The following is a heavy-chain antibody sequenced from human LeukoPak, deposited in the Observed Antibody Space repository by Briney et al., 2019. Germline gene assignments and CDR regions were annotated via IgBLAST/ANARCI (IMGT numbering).Heavy chain of an antibody. CDR2: IYYSGST. D-gene: IGHD6-6*01. J-gene: IGHJ4*02. CDR1: GGSISSSSYY. CDR3: ARQGYSSSSGYFDY. V-gene: IGHV4-39*01. Sequence: SSETLSLTCTVSGGSISSSSYYWGWIRQPPGKGLEWIGSIYYSGSTYYNPSLKSRVTISVDTSKNQFSLKLSSVTAADTAVYYCARQGYSSSSGYFDYWGQGTLVTVSS.